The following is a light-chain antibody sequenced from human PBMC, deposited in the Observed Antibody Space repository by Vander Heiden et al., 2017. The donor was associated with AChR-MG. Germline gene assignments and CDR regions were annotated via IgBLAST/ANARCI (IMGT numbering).Light chain of an antibody. CDR1: NIGSKS. J-gene: IGLJ3*02. V-gene: IGLV3-21*02. Sequence: SYVLTQPPSVSVAPGQTPRITCGGTNIGSKSVHWYPQKPGQAPMLAVYDDSDRPSGTPERFSGSNSGNTATLTISRVEAGDEADYYCQVWDSSSDHWVFGGRTKLTVL. CDR3: QVWDSSSDHWV. CDR2: DDS.